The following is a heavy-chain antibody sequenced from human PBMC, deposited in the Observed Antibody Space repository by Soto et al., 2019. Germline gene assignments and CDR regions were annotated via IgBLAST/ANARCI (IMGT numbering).Heavy chain of an antibody. V-gene: IGHV4-4*07. CDR3: VRDGTKTLRDWFDP. D-gene: IGHD1-1*01. CDR2: IYATGTT. CDR1: GASISGFY. Sequence: NPSETVSLTCTVSGASISGFYWSWIRKSAGKGLEWIGRIYATGTTDYNPSLKSRVMMSVDTSKKQFSLKLRSVTAADTAVYYCVRDGTKTLRDWFDPWGQGISVTVSS. J-gene: IGHJ5*02.